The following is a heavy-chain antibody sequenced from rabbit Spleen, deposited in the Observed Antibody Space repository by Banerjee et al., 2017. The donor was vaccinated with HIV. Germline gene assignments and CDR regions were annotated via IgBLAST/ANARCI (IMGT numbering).Heavy chain of an antibody. D-gene: IGHD8-1*01. J-gene: IGHJ6*01. Sequence: QSLEESGGGLVKPGASLTLTCTASGFSFSSSDYMCWVRQAPGKGLEWVSCIAGSGSGFAYSATWAKGRFTCSKTSSTTVTLQMTSLTVADTATYFCARDTGSSFSSYGMDLWGQGTLVTVS. CDR1: GFSFSSSDY. CDR3: ARDTGSSFSSYGMDL. V-gene: IGHV1S40*01. CDR2: IAGSGSGFA.